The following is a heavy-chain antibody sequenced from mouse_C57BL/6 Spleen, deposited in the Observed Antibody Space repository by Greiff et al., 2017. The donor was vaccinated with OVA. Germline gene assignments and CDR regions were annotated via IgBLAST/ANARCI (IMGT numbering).Heavy chain of an antibody. Sequence: VKLQQPGAELVKPGASVKLSCKASGYTFTSYWMQWVKQRPGQGLEWIGEIDPSDSYTNYNQKFKGKATLTVDTSSSTAYMQLSSLTSEDSAVYYCARGLYDYDGFYYAMDYWGQGTSVTVSS. CDR3: ARGLYDYDGFYYAMDY. CDR1: GYTFTSYW. CDR2: IDPSDSYT. D-gene: IGHD2-4*01. V-gene: IGHV1-50*01. J-gene: IGHJ4*01.